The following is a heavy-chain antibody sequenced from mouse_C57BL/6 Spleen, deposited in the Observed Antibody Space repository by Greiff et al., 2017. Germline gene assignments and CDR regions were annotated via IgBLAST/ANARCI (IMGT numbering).Heavy chain of an antibody. J-gene: IGHJ2*01. CDR2: INPHNGGT. D-gene: IGHD2-1*01. V-gene: IGHV1-26*01. CDR3: ARYGNYFDY. Sequence: EVQLQQSGPELVKPGASVKISCKASGYTFTDYYMTWVKQSHGKSLEWIGDINPHNGGTRYNQKFKGKATLTVDKSSSTAYMELRSLTSEDSAVYYCARYGNYFDYWGQGTTLTVSS. CDR1: GYTFTDYY.